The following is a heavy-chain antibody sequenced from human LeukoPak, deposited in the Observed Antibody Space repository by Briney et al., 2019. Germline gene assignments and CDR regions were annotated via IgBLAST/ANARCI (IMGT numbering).Heavy chain of an antibody. D-gene: IGHD3-10*01. J-gene: IGHJ4*02. Sequence: GESLKISCKGFGYNFTSYWIGWVRQMPGKGLEWMGIIYPGDSDTRYSPSFQGQVTISADKSISTAYLQWSSLKASDTAMYYCARLQIMVRGADRDYWGQGTLVAVSS. V-gene: IGHV5-51*01. CDR1: GYNFTSYW. CDR2: IYPGDSDT. CDR3: ARLQIMVRGADRDY.